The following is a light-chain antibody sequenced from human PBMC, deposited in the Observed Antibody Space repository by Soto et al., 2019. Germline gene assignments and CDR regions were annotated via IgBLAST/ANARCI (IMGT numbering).Light chain of an antibody. Sequence: EIVMTQSPATLSVSPGEGATLSCRASQSVSSKLAWYQQKPGQAPRLLIYGASTRATGIPARFSGSGSGTEFTLIMTRLEPEDSAVYYCQQYGHSPYTFGQGTKVDIK. V-gene: IGKV3-15*01. CDR1: QSVSSK. CDR2: GAS. CDR3: QQYGHSPYT. J-gene: IGKJ2*01.